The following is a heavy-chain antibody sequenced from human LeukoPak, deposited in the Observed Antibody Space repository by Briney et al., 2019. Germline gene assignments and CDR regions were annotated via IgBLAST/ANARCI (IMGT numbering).Heavy chain of an antibody. V-gene: IGHV4-59*08. D-gene: IGHD5-12*01. J-gene: IGHJ4*02. CDR1: GGSISNYY. CDR3: AGVHSGYDFGNRKYYYFDY. Sequence: PSETLSLTCTVSGGSISNYYWSWIRQPPGKGLEWIGYIYYRGSTNYNPSLKSRVTISVDTSKNQFSLKLSSVTAADTAVYYCAGVHSGYDFGNRKYYYFDYWGQGTLVTVSS. CDR2: IYYRGST.